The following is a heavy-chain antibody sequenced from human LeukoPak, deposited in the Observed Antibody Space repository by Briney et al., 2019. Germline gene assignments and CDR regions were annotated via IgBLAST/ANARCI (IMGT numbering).Heavy chain of an antibody. Sequence: SETLSLTCSVSGASISGGTYYWGWIRQPPGKGLEWIGSIYYTGSTYDNPSLKSRVTISVDTSKNQFSLKLSSVAAADTAVYYCTRRGGSGRAFDYWGQGTLVTVSS. CDR1: GASISGGTYY. CDR2: IYYTGST. J-gene: IGHJ4*02. CDR3: TRRGGSGRAFDY. D-gene: IGHD1-26*01. V-gene: IGHV4-39*01.